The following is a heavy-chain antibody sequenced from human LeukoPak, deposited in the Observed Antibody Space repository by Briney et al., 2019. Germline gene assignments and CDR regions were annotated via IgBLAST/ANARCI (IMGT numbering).Heavy chain of an antibody. D-gene: IGHD2-15*01. J-gene: IGHJ3*02. V-gene: IGHV3-48*01. CDR2: ISSTGGTI. CDR1: GFTFRSFS. CDR3: ARGYSRAAFDT. Sequence: GGSLRLSCAASGFTFRSFSMNWVRQAPGKGLEWVSFISSTGGTIYYADSVKGRFTVSRDNGKNSLLLQMNSLRAEDTALYYCARGYSRAAFDTWGQGTVVAVSS.